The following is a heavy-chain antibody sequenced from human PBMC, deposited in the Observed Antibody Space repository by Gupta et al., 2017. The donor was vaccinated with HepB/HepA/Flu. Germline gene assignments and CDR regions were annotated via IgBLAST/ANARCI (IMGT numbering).Heavy chain of an antibody. CDR2: ISYDGSNK. CDR3: AKDKAADLGATTLNS. J-gene: IGHJ4*02. Sequence: QVQLVESGGGVVQPGRSLRLSCAMSGFTFSTYGMHWVRQAPGKGLEWVAVISYDGSNKYYADAVKGRFTISRDNSKNTLYLQMNSLRPEDTAVYYCAKDKAADLGATTLNSWGQGTLVTVSS. D-gene: IGHD1-26*01. CDR1: GFTFSTYG. V-gene: IGHV3-30*18.